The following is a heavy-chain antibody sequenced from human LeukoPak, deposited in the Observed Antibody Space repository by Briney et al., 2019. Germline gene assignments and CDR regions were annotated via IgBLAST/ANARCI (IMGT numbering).Heavy chain of an antibody. CDR2: IKLDGSEK. V-gene: IGHV3-7*01. CDR3: ARASGGSSVVWYYYYMDV. CDR1: GFTFSSYW. D-gene: IGHD2-8*02. J-gene: IGHJ6*03. Sequence: GGSLRLSCAASGFTFSSYWMSWVRQAPGKGLEWVANIKLDGSEKYYVDSVKGRFTISRDNAKNSLYLQMNSLRAEDTAVYYCARASGGSSVVWYYYYMDVWGKGTTVTVSS.